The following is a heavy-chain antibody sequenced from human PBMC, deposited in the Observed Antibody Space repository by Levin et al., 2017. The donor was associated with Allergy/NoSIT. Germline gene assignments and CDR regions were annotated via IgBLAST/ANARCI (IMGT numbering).Heavy chain of an antibody. V-gene: IGHV1-18*01. CDR2: ISASNDDT. J-gene: IGHJ6*03. CDR1: GYTFTNYG. D-gene: IGHD6-13*01. Sequence: ASVKVSCKASGYTFTNYGISWVRQAPGQGLEWLGWISASNDDTNYALEVQDRVTMTTDTSTSTAYMELGSLRSDDTAIYYCARDGQHGTTYMDVWANGTTVTVSS. CDR3: ARDGQHGTTYMDV.